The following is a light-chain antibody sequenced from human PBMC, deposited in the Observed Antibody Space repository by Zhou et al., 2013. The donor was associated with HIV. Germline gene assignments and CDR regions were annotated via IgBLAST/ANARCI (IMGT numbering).Light chain of an antibody. CDR3: QQRSNWPT. CDR2: AAS. J-gene: IGKJ2*01. V-gene: IGKV3-11*01. Sequence: EIVLTQSPGTLSLSPGERATLSCRASQSLSTYLAWYQQKPGQAPRLLIYAASNRASGIPARFSGSGSGTDFTLTISSLEPEDFAVYYCQQRSNWPTFGQGTKLEIK. CDR1: QSLSTY.